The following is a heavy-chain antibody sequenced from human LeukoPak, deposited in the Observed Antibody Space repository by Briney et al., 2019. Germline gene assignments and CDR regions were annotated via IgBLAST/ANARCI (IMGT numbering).Heavy chain of an antibody. D-gene: IGHD6-13*01. CDR3: ARRGAAAGTEDF. J-gene: IGHJ4*02. V-gene: IGHV3-30*04. CDR2: ISYDGSNK. Sequence: PGGSLRLSCAASGFTFSNYAMHWVRQGPGKGLEWVAAISYDGSNKYYADSVKGQFTISRDNSKHTLYLQMNSLTAEDTAVYYCARRGAAAGTEDFWGQGTLVTVSS. CDR1: GFTFSNYA.